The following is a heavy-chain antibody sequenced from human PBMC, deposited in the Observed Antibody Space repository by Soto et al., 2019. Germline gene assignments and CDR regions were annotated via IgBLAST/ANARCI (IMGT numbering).Heavy chain of an antibody. Sequence: EVQLVESGGGVVQPGGSLRLSCAASGFTFSSYSMNWVRQAPGKGLEWVSYISSSSSTIYYADSVKGRFTISRDNAKNPLYRQVNSMRYDVTAMYYWAERVNNSCCDAWYFDIWCRGTLVIASS. CDR2: ISSSSSTI. CDR3: AERVNNSCCDAWYFDI. V-gene: IGHV3-48*02. J-gene: IGHJ2*01. D-gene: IGHD1-26*01. CDR1: GFTFSSYS.